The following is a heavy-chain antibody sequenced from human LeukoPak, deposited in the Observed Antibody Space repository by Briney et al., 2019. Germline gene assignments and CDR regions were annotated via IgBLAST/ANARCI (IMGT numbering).Heavy chain of an antibody. D-gene: IGHD2-21*02. CDR3: ARSGSKVMTAINF. CDR1: GGSIMSSYYY. CDR2: IYDSGST. Sequence: SETLSLTCTVSGGSIMSSYYYWGWIRQPPGKGLEWIGSIYDSGSTYYNPSLKSRVTISVDTSKNQFSLKLSSVTAADTAVYYCARSGSKVMTAINFWGQGTLVTVSS. V-gene: IGHV4-39*07. J-gene: IGHJ4*02.